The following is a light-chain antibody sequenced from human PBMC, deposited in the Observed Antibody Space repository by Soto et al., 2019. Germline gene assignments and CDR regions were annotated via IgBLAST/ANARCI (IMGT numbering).Light chain of an antibody. Sequence: EIVLTQSPGTLSLSPGERATLSCRASQSVYSNYLAWYQHKPGQAPRLLIYAASRRATGIPDRFSGSGCGTDFTLTISRLEPEDSEVYCCQQYGMSPRVAFTFGPGTKVEIK. CDR1: QSVYSNY. CDR3: QQYGMSPRVAFT. J-gene: IGKJ3*01. V-gene: IGKV3-20*01. CDR2: AAS.